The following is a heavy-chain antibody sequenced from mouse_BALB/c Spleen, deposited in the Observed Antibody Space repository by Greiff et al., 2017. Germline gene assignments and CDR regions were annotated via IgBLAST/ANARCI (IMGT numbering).Heavy chain of an antibody. CDR3: AREGVLWFAY. V-gene: IGHV1-80*01. CDR2: IYPGDGDT. Sequence: VQLQQSGAELVRPGSSVKISCKASGYAFSSYWMNWVKQRPGQGLEWIGQIYPGDGDTNYNGKFKGKATLTADKSSSTAYMQLSSLTSEDSAVYGCAREGVLWFAYWGQGTLVTVSA. CDR1: GYAFSSYW. J-gene: IGHJ3*01.